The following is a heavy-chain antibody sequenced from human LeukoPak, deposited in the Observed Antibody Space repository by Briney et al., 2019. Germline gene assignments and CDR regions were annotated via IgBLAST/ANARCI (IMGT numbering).Heavy chain of an antibody. D-gene: IGHD2-15*01. Sequence: GGSLRLSCAASGLTFSSYSINWGRHAPGRGLEWVSCVSSTSSFIYHADSVKGRFTISRDNAKVSLYMQKNSLRAEDTAVDYCARDYFSRAARLGYFDLWGRGTLVTVSS. J-gene: IGHJ2*01. CDR1: GLTFSSYS. CDR2: VSSTSSFI. CDR3: ARDYFSRAARLGYFDL. V-gene: IGHV3-21*04.